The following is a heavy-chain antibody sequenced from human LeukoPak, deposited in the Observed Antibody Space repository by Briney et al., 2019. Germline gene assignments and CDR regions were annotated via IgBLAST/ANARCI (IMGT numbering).Heavy chain of an antibody. V-gene: IGHV5-51*01. CDR1: GYSFISYC. Sequence: AESLKISCKGSGYSFISYCIGWVRQMPGKNLERIAIIYPGDSDTRYSPSFQGQVTISADKSISTAYLQWSSLKASDTAMYYCARRLSTMTGWFDYWGQGTLVTVSS. CDR3: ARRLSTMTGWFDY. D-gene: IGHD2/OR15-2a*01. J-gene: IGHJ4*02. CDR2: IYPGDSDT.